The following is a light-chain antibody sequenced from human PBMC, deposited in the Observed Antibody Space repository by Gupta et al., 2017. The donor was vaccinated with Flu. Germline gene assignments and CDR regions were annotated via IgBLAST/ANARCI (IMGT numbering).Light chain of an antibody. CDR2: EIR. J-gene: IGLJ2*01. CDR1: SSDVGGYNY. V-gene: IGLV2-14*01. Sequence: QSALTQPASMSGSPRQSITISCTGTSSDVGGYNYVSWYQQHPGKAPKLIIYEIRSRPSGVSNRFSGSKSGNTASLRIYGLQTEDEADYYCSSHTGDGTVIFGGGTKLTVL. CDR3: SSHTGDGTVI.